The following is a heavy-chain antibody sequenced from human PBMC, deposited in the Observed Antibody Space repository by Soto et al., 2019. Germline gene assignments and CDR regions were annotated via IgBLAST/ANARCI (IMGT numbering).Heavy chain of an antibody. CDR3: AKDQIAAAGTGVFDY. Sequence: GGSLRLSCAASGFSFSTYAMSWVRQAPGKGLEWVSAISGSGGSTYYADSVKGRFTISRDNSKNTLYLQMNSLRAEDTAVYYCAKDQIAAAGTGVFDYWGQGTLVTVSS. CDR1: GFSFSTYA. D-gene: IGHD6-13*01. V-gene: IGHV3-23*01. J-gene: IGHJ4*02. CDR2: ISGSGGST.